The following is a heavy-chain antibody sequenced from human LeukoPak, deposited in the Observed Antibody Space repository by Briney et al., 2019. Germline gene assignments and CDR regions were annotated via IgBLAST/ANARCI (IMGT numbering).Heavy chain of an antibody. CDR1: GYSISSGYY. CDR2: IYHSGST. D-gene: IGHD1-26*01. Sequence: TASETLSLTCTVSGYSISSGYYWGWIRQPPGKGLEWIGSIYHSGSTYYNPSLKSRVTISVDTSKNQFSLKLSSVTAADTAVYYCAGSGSYYASLQDWGQGTLVTVSS. V-gene: IGHV4-38-2*02. CDR3: AGSGSYYASLQD. J-gene: IGHJ4*02.